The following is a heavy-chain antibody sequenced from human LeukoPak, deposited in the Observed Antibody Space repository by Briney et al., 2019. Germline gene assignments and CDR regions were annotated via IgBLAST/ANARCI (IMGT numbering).Heavy chain of an antibody. D-gene: IGHD3-22*01. J-gene: IGHJ4*02. V-gene: IGHV4-34*01. CDR2: INHSGGT. CDR1: GGSFSGYY. Sequence: SETLSLTCAVYGGSFSGYYWSWIRQPPGKGLEWIGEINHSGGTNYNPSLKSRVTISVDTSKKQFSLKLSSVTAADTAVYYCVTYYFDSSGPKKNYWGQGTLVTVSS. CDR3: VTYYFDSSGPKKNY.